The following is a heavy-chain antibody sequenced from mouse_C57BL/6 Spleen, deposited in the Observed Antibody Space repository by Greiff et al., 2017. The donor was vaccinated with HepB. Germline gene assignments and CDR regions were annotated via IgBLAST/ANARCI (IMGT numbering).Heavy chain of an antibody. CDR3: ASLNWASFAY. V-gene: IGHV1-64*01. CDR2: IHPNSGST. Sequence: QVQLQQPGAELVKPGASLKLSCKASGYTFTSYWMYWVKQRPGQGLEWIGMIHPNSGSTNYNEKFKSKATLTVDKSSSTDYMQLSSLTSEDSAVYYCASLNWASFAYWGQGTLVTVSA. D-gene: IGHD4-1*02. J-gene: IGHJ3*01. CDR1: GYTFTSYW.